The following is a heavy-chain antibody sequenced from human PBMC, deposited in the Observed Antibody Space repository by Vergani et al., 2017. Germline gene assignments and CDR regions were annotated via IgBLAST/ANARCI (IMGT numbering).Heavy chain of an antibody. Sequence: QVQLQQWGAGLLKPSETLSLTCAVYGGSFSGYYWSWIRQPPGKGLEWIGEINHSGSTNYNPSLERRVTISRDTSKNQFSLKVHSVTAADTAVYYCARGETRTDWLDPWCQGTQVIVSS. CDR2: INHSGST. CDR1: GGSFSGYY. J-gene: IGHJ5*02. D-gene: IGHD3/OR15-3a*01. V-gene: IGHV4-34*01. CDR3: ARGETRTDWLDP.